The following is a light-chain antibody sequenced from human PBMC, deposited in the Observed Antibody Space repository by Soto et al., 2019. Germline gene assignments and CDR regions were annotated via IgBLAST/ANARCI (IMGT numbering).Light chain of an antibody. CDR3: LEHNTYPFT. V-gene: IGKV1-17*02. CDR2: GAS. Sequence: DFQMTQSPSSLSASVGDRVTITCRASQGIGDDLGWYQQRPGEVPKRLIYGASILPSGVPSRFSGSGSGTEFTLTISDLQPEDFATYYCLEHNTYPFTFGGGTKVEIK. CDR1: QGIGDD. J-gene: IGKJ4*01.